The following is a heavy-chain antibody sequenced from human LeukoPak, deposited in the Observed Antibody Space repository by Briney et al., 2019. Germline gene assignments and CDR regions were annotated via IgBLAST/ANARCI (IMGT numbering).Heavy chain of an antibody. J-gene: IGHJ5*02. Sequence: ASVKVSCKASGYTFTSYYMHWVRQAPGQGLEWMGWISAYNGNTNYAQKLQGRVTMTTDTSTSTAYMELRSLRSDDTAVYYCARDKHCSSTSCYPDEYNWFDPWGQGTLVTVSS. CDR3: ARDKHCSSTSCYPDEYNWFDP. CDR2: ISAYNGNT. V-gene: IGHV1-18*04. CDR1: GYTFTSYY. D-gene: IGHD2-2*01.